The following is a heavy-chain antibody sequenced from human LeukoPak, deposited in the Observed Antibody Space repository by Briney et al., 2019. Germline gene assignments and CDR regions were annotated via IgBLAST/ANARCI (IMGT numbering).Heavy chain of an antibody. D-gene: IGHD3-22*01. CDR1: GGSISSSSYY. CDR3: ASLTQPMIVVGA. J-gene: IGHJ5*02. V-gene: IGHV4-39*01. Sequence: PSETLSLTCTVSGGSISSSSYYWGWIRQPPGKGLEWIGSIYYSGSTYYNPSLKSRVTISVDTSKNQFSLKLSSVTAADTAVYYCASLTQPMIVVGAWGQGTLVTVSS. CDR2: IYYSGST.